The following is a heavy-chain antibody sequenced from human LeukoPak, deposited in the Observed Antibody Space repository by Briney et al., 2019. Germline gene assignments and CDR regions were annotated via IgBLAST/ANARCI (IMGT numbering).Heavy chain of an antibody. V-gene: IGHV4-34*01. D-gene: IGHD3-10*01. Sequence: SETLSLTCAVYGGSFSGYYWSWIRQPPGKGLEWIGEINHSGSTNYNPSLKSRVTISVDTSKNQFSLKLSSVTAADTAVYYCARGREYYGSGRFYYYGMDAWGQGTTVTVSS. CDR1: GGSFSGYY. J-gene: IGHJ6*02. CDR2: INHSGST. CDR3: ARGREYYGSGRFYYYGMDA.